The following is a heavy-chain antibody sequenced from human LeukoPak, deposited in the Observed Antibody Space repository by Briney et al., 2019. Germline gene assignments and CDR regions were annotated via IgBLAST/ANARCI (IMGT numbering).Heavy chain of an antibody. CDR1: GFTVSSNY. D-gene: IGHD6-19*01. V-gene: IGHV3-21*01. Sequence: PGGSLRLSCVASGFTVSSNYMSWVRQAPGKGLEWVSSISSSSSYIYYADSVKGRFTISRDNAKNSLYLQMNSLRAEDTAVYYCARPISYSSGWVFDYWGQGTLVTVSS. CDR2: ISSSSSYI. CDR3: ARPISYSSGWVFDY. J-gene: IGHJ4*02.